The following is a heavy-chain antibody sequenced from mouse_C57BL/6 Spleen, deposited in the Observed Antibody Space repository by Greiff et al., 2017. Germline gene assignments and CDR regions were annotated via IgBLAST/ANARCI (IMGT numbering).Heavy chain of an antibody. V-gene: IGHV5-16*01. J-gene: IGHJ1*03. CDR3: ARKITTAVGGYFDV. Sequence: LQQSEGGLVQPGSSMKLSCTASGFTFGDYYMAWVRQVPEKGLEWVANINYDGSSTYYLDSLKSRFIISRDNAKNILYLQMSSLKSEDTATYYCARKITTAVGGYFDVWGTGTTVTVSS. CDR1: GFTFGDYY. CDR2: INYDGSST. D-gene: IGHD1-2*01.